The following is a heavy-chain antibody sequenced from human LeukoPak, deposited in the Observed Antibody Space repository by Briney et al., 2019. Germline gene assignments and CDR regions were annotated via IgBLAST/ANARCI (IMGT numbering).Heavy chain of an antibody. D-gene: IGHD2-15*01. V-gene: IGHV4-34*01. J-gene: IGHJ5*02. Sequence: SETLFLTCAVYGGSLTGYYWTLVRQTPGEGLEWIGEVGIDGDTNYNPSLKSRVTISIDTSRNQFSLRLTSVTAADTAVYYCARVPATISRPCDSWGQGTLVTVSS. CDR3: ARVPATISRPCDS. CDR2: VGIDGDT. CDR1: GGSLTGYY.